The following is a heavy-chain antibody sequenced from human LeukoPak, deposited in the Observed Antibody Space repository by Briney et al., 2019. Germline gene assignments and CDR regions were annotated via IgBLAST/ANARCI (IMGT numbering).Heavy chain of an antibody. CDR3: AKGRRFGHSGSSFDY. Sequence: PGRSLRLSCAASGFTFSSYGTHWVRQAPGKGLEWVAVISYDGSNKYYADSVKGRFTISRDNSKNTLYLQMNSLRAEDTAVYYCAKGRRFGHSGSSFDYWGQGTLVTVSS. D-gene: IGHD1-26*01. V-gene: IGHV3-30*18. J-gene: IGHJ4*02. CDR1: GFTFSSYG. CDR2: ISYDGSNK.